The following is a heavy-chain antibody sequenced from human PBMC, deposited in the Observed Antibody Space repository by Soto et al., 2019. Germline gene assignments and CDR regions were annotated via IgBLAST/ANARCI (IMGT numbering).Heavy chain of an antibody. V-gene: IGHV4-59*08. Sequence: QVQLQQSGPRLVKPSETLSLTCTVSSGPDRSHNWGWIRQPPGRGLEWIGYVYYTGDTPYNPSLSGRVTISADTSTNDISLTLNSVTAADTAVYYCVRQGIDYLHGLVDVWGQGTTVSVSS. D-gene: IGHD4-17*01. J-gene: IGHJ6*02. CDR2: VYYTGDT. CDR1: SGPDRSHN. CDR3: VRQGIDYLHGLVDV.